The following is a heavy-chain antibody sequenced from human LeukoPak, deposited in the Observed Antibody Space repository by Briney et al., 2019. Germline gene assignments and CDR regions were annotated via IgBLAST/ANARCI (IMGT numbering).Heavy chain of an antibody. Sequence: GSLRLSCAASGFTFSSYSMNWVRQAPGKGLEWVSSISSSSSYIYYADSVKGRFTISRDNAKNSLYLQMNSLRAEDTAVYYCARDSRPPAAGSYYYYYGMDVWGQGTTVTVSS. D-gene: IGHD6-13*01. CDR3: ARDSRPPAAGSYYYYYGMDV. CDR2: ISSSSSYI. V-gene: IGHV3-21*01. J-gene: IGHJ6*02. CDR1: GFTFSSYS.